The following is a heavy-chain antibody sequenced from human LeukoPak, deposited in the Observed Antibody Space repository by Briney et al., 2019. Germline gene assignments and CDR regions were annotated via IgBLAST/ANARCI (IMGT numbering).Heavy chain of an antibody. CDR2: IYSGGST. CDR1: GFTVSSNY. J-gene: IGHJ4*02. D-gene: IGHD6-6*01. V-gene: IGHV3-53*05. Sequence: GGSLRLSCAASGFTVSSNYMSWVRQAPGKGLEWVSVIYSGGSTYYADSVKGRFAISRDNSKNTLYLQMNSLTPEDTAVYYCARDPSSGYYFDYWGQGTLVTVSS. CDR3: ARDPSSGYYFDY.